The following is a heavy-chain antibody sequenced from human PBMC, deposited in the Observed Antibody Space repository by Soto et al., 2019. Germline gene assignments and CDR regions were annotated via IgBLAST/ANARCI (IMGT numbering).Heavy chain of an antibody. V-gene: IGHV3-7*01. CDR3: ARLGATATFDY. J-gene: IGHJ4*02. Sequence: EVQLVESGGGLVQPGGSLRLSCAASGFTFSNNWMSWVRQAPGKGLEWVAYIKPDGSDQHYVDSVKGRFTISRYNAKNSLYLQMTNLRVEDTAAYYCARLGATATFDYWGQGTLVTISP. D-gene: IGHD3-3*01. CDR2: IKPDGSDQ. CDR1: GFTFSNNW.